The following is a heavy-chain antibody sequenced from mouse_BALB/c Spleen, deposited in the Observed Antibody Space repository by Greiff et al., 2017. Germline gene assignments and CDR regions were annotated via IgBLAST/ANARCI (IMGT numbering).Heavy chain of an antibody. J-gene: IGHJ3*01. V-gene: IGHV14-3*02. CDR3: ARRSYYYGGSRGFAY. CDR2: IDPETGNT. D-gene: IGHD1-1*01. CDR1: GFNFKDTY. Sequence: EVQLQQSGAELVKPGASVKLSCTASGFNFKDTYMHWVKQRPEQGLEWIGRIDPETGNTKYDPKFQGKATITADTSSNTAYLQLSSLTSEDTAVSYCARRSYYYGGSRGFAYWGQGTLVTVSA.